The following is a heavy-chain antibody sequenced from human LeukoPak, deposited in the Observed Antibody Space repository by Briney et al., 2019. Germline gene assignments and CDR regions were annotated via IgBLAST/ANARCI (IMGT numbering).Heavy chain of an antibody. Sequence: SETLSLTCAVYGGSFSGYYWSWIRQPPGKGLEWIGEINHSGSTNYNPSLKSRVTISVDTSKNQFSLKLSSVTAADTAVYHCARRRNYYYYMDVWGKGTTVTVSS. CDR3: ARRRNYYYYMDV. V-gene: IGHV4-34*01. J-gene: IGHJ6*03. CDR1: GGSFSGYY. CDR2: INHSGST.